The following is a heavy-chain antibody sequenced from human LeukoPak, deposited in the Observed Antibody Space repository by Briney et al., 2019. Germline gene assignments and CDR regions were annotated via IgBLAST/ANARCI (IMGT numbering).Heavy chain of an antibody. CDR1: GSTFSTYG. J-gene: IGHJ6*02. CDR3: AKDLGSDNVGSTDV. Sequence: GGSLRLSCAGSGSTFSTYGMHWVRQAPGKGLEWVAIILYDGSYSYYADSVKGRFTMSRDNSKNTLYLQMNSLRADDTAVYYCAKDLGSDNVGSTDVWGQGTTVTVSS. V-gene: IGHV3-30*18. D-gene: IGHD3-16*01. CDR2: ILYDGSYS.